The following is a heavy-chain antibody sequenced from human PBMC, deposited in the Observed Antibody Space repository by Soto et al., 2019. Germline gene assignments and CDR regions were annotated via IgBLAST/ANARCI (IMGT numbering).Heavy chain of an antibody. V-gene: IGHV4-39*01. CDR2: IYYSGST. Sequence: SETLSLTCTVSGGSISSSSYYWGWIRQPPGKGLEWIGSIYYSGSTYYNPSLKSRVTISVDTSKNQFSLKLSSVTAADTAVYYCARQNRNSGSYDFDYWGQGTLVTVSS. D-gene: IGHD1-26*01. CDR1: GGSISSSSYY. J-gene: IGHJ4*02. CDR3: ARQNRNSGSYDFDY.